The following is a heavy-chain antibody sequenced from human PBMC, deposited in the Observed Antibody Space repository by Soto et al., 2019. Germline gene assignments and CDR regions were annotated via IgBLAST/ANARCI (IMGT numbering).Heavy chain of an antibody. CDR2: INPNSGGT. D-gene: IGHD6-19*01. Sequence: ASVKVSCKASGYTFTGYYMHWVRQAPGQGLEWMGWINPNSGGTNYAQKFQGRVTMTRDTSISTAYMELSRLRSDDTAVYYCARSKQWLAKYNWFDPWGQGTLVTVSS. CDR1: GYTFTGYY. V-gene: IGHV1-2*02. CDR3: ARSKQWLAKYNWFDP. J-gene: IGHJ5*02.